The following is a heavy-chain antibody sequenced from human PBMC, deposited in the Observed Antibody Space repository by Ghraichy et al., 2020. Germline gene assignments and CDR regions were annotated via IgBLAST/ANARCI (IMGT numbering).Heavy chain of an antibody. J-gene: IGHJ4*02. CDR2: ISYDESNK. Sequence: GGSLRLSCAASGFTFSNYGMHWVRQAPGKGLEWVAVISYDESNKYYADSVKGRFTISRDNSKNTLYLQMNSLRAEDTAVYYCAKDFWEATMTGDYFDYWGQGTLVTVSS. CDR1: GFTFSNYG. D-gene: IGHD3-3*01. CDR3: AKDFWEATMTGDYFDY. V-gene: IGHV3-30*18.